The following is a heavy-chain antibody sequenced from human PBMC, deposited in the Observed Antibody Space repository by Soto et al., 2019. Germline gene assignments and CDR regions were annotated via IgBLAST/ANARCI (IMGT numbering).Heavy chain of an antibody. CDR2: IYYSGTT. CDR1: GGSISTSSFY. J-gene: IGHJ4*02. V-gene: IGHV4-39*07. D-gene: IGHD5-18*01. Sequence: SETLSLTCTVSGGSISTSSFYWAWIRQPPGKGLEWIGSIYYSGTTYYTSSLRSRVTISVDTSKNTLYLQMNSLRAEDTAVYYCAKDGLGAYTYGSYYFDYWGQGTLVTVSS. CDR3: AKDGLGAYTYGSYYFDY.